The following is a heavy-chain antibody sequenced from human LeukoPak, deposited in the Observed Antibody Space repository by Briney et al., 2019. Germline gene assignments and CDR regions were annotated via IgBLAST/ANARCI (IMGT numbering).Heavy chain of an antibody. V-gene: IGHV4-59*01. J-gene: IGHJ6*02. D-gene: IGHD3-22*01. Sequence: SETPSLTCTVSGGSISSYYWSWIRQPPGKGLEWIGYIYYSGSTNYNPSLKSRVTISVDTSKNQFSLKLSSVTAADTAVYYCARDRGITMIRGYYGMDVWGQGTTVTVSS. CDR1: GGSISSYY. CDR3: ARDRGITMIRGYYGMDV. CDR2: IYYSGST.